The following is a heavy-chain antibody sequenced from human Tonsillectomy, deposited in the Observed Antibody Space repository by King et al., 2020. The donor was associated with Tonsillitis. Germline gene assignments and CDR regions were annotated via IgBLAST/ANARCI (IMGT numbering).Heavy chain of an antibody. Sequence: QLVQSGGGLVQPGGSLRLSCAASGFTFSSYAMNWVRQAPGKGLEWVSTISGSGGTTYYTDSVKGRFTISRDNSKNTLYLQMNSLRAEDTAVYYCAKDIVVVPAAGGYFDYWGQGTLVTVSS. J-gene: IGHJ4*02. CDR3: AKDIVVVPAAGGYFDY. D-gene: IGHD2-2*01. CDR1: GFTFSSYA. V-gene: IGHV3-23*04. CDR2: ISGSGGTT.